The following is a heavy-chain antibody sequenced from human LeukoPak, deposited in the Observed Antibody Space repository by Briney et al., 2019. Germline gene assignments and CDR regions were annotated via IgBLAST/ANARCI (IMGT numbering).Heavy chain of an antibody. D-gene: IGHD1-26*01. Sequence: SETLSLTCSVSGGSISSFYWTWIRQPPGKGLEWIGSIYYSGGADYNPSLKSRVTISVDTSKSQFSLRLSSVTAADTAVYFCARGVGATTQFDYWGQGTLVTVSS. V-gene: IGHV4-59*08. CDR1: GGSISSFY. CDR2: IYYSGGA. J-gene: IGHJ4*02. CDR3: ARGVGATTQFDY.